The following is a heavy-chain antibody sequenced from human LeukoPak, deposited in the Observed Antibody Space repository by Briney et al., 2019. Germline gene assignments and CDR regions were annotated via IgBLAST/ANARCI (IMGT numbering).Heavy chain of an antibody. V-gene: IGHV3-30*18. CDR3: AKGSLYYGAGSAPPDF. D-gene: IGHD3-10*01. CDR1: GFTFSIYG. J-gene: IGHJ4*02. Sequence: GGCLRLSCAPSGFTFSIYGMHWVPEAPGKGLEWGAVISYDGSNRYYADSVKGRFTISRDNSKNTLYLQMNSVRAEETAGYCCAKGSLYYGAGSAPPDFWGRGTLVTVSA. CDR2: ISYDGSNR.